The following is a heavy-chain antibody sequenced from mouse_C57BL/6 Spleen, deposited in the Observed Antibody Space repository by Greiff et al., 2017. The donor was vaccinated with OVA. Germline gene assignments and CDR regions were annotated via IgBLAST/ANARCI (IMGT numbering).Heavy chain of an antibody. CDR3: AGEGDYDGGGFDD. J-gene: IGHJ2*01. CDR2: INPGSGGT. Sequence: QVQLKQSGAELVRPGASVKVSCKASGYAFTNYLIEWVKQRPGQGLEWIGVINPGSGGTKYNEKFKGKATLTADKSSSTAYMQLSSLTSEDSAVYFGAGEGDYDGGGFDDWGPGTTLTVSS. CDR1: GYAFTNYL. D-gene: IGHD2-4*01. V-gene: IGHV1-54*01.